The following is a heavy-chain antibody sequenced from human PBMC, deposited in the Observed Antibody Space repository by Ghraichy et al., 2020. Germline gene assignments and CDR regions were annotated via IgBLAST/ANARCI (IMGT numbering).Heavy chain of an antibody. D-gene: IGHD5-24*01. V-gene: IGHV4-34*01. J-gene: IGHJ4*02. CDR2: INHSGST. CDR1: GGSFSGYY. CDR3: ARGLVDGR. Sequence: SETLSLTCAVYGGSFSGYYWSWIRQPPGKGLEWIGEINHSGSTNYNPSLKSRVTISVDTSKNQFSLKLSSVTAADTAVYYCARGLVDGRWGQGTLVTVSS.